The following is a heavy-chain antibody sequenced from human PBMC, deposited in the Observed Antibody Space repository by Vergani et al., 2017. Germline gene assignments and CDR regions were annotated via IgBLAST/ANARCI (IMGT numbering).Heavy chain of an antibody. V-gene: IGHV1-69*01. CDR2: IIPIFGTA. J-gene: IGHJ6*02. Sequence: QVQLVQSGAEVKKPGSSVKVSCKASGGTFSSYAISWVRQAPGQGLEWMGGIIPIFGTANYAQKFQGRVTITADESTSTAYMELSSLRSADTAVYYCARTSHLEVTGYYPEDYYYGMDVWGQGTTVTVAS. CDR3: ARTSHLEVTGYYPEDYYYGMDV. CDR1: GGTFSSYA. D-gene: IGHD3-9*01.